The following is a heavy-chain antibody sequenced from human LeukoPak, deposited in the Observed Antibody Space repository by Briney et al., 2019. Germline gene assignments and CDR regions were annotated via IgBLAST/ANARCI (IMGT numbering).Heavy chain of an antibody. CDR2: IYYSGST. Sequence: SETLSLTCTVSGGSISSYYWSWIRQPPGKGLEWIGYIYYSGSTNYNPSLKSRFTISVDTSKNQFSLKLSSVTAADTAVYYCARAGDDYGDYARVLWYFDLWGRGTLVTVSS. D-gene: IGHD4-17*01. V-gene: IGHV4-59*01. CDR3: ARAGDDYGDYARVLWYFDL. J-gene: IGHJ2*01. CDR1: GGSISSYY.